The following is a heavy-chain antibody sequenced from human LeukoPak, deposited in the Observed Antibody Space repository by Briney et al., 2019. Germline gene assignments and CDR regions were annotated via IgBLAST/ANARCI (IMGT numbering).Heavy chain of an antibody. CDR3: AKVKDYYGSGKNAFDI. J-gene: IGHJ3*02. Sequence: PGGSLRLSCAASGFTFSSYAMSCVRQAPGKGLEWVSAISGSGGSTYYADSVKGRFTISRDNSKNTLYLQMNSLRAEDTAVYYCAKVKDYYGSGKNAFDIWGQGTMVTVSS. V-gene: IGHV3-23*01. CDR2: ISGSGGST. CDR1: GFTFSSYA. D-gene: IGHD3-10*01.